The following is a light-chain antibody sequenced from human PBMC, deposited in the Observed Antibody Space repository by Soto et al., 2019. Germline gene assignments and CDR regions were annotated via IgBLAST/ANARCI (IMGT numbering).Light chain of an antibody. J-gene: IGKJ1*01. CDR1: QSVSSSY. CDR2: GAS. CDR3: QQYGSSPGT. Sequence: LSLSPGERATLSCRASQSVSSSYLAWYQQKPGQAPRLLIYGASSRATGIPDRFSGSGSGTDFTLTISRLEPEDFAVYYCQQYGSSPGTFGQGTKVDIK. V-gene: IGKV3-20*01.